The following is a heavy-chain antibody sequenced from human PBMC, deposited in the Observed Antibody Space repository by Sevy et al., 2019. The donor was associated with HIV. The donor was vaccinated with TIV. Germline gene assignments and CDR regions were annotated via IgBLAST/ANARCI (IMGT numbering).Heavy chain of an antibody. CDR3: ARESIAAIGDFDY. J-gene: IGHJ4*02. V-gene: IGHV4-59*01. Sequence: SETLSLTCTVSGGSINNYFWSWIRQPPGKGLEWIGYIYYSGSTNYNPSLKSRVTISGDTSKTQFSLKLTSVTAADTAVYYCARESIAAIGDFDYWGQGTLVTVSS. CDR2: IYYSGST. CDR1: GGSINNYF. D-gene: IGHD6-13*01.